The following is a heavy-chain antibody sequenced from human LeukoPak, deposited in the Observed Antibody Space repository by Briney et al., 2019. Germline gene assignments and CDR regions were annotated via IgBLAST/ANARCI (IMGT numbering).Heavy chain of an antibody. J-gene: IGHJ4*02. CDR2: IYYSGST. Sequence: PSETLSLTCTVSGGSISSYYWSWIRQPPGKGLEWIGYIYYSGSTNYNPSLRSRVTISADTSKNQFSLRLTSVTTADTAVYYCAREGPSPGLVRGVNGFDYWGQGTLVTVSS. D-gene: IGHD3-10*01. V-gene: IGHV4-59*01. CDR1: GGSISSYY. CDR3: AREGPSPGLVRGVNGFDY.